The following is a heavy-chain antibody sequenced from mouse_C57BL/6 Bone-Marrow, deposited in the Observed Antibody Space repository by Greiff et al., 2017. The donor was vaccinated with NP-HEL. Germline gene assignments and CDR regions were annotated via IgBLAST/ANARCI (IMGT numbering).Heavy chain of an antibody. CDR1: GYTFTSYW. V-gene: IGHV1-59*01. D-gene: IGHD1-1*01. CDR2: IDPSDSYT. CDR3: ARGTRTSTVVATYWYFDV. J-gene: IGHJ1*03. Sequence: QVQLQQPGAELVRPGTSVKLSCKASGYTFTSYWMHWVKQRPGQGLEWIGVIDPSDSYTNYNQKFKGKATLTVDTSSSTDYMQLSSLTSEDSAVYYGARGTRTSTVVATYWYFDVWGTGTTVTVSS.